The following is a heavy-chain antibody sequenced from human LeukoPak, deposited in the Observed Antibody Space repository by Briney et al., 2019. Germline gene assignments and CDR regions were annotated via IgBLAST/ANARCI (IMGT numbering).Heavy chain of an antibody. CDR1: GYTFTSYG. D-gene: IGHD5-12*01. J-gene: IGHJ3*02. V-gene: IGHV1-18*01. Sequence: ASVKVSCKASGYTFTSYGISWVRQAPGQGLEWMGWISAYNGNTNYAQKLQGRVTMTTDTSTSTAYMELSRLRSDDTAVYYCARVSLSAYVDIVALDIWGQGTMVTVSS. CDR2: ISAYNGNT. CDR3: ARVSLSAYVDIVALDI.